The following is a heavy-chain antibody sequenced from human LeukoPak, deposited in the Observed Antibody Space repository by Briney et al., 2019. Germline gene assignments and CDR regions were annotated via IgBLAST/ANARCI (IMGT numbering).Heavy chain of an antibody. Sequence: GGSLRLSCAASGFTFSSYAMHWVRQAPGKGLEWVAVISYDGSNKYYADSVKGRFTISRDNSKNTLYLQMNSLRAEDTAVYYCARVHDSSGYQSYYFDYWGQGTLVTVSS. CDR3: ARVHDSSGYQSYYFDY. CDR1: GFTFSSYA. D-gene: IGHD3-22*01. CDR2: ISYDGSNK. J-gene: IGHJ4*02. V-gene: IGHV3-30-3*01.